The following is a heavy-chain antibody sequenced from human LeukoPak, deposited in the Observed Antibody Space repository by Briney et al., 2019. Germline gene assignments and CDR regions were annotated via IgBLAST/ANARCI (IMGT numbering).Heavy chain of an antibody. D-gene: IGHD6-13*01. CDR3: SLSSSWHSFDY. CDR2: MNPNSGNT. CDR1: GYTFTSYD. J-gene: IGHJ4*02. V-gene: IGHV1-8*01. Sequence: ASVKVSCRASGYTFTSYDINWVRQATGQGLEWMGWMNPNSGNTGYAQKFQGRVTITADKSTSTAYMELSSLRSEDTAVYYCSLSSSWHSFDYWGQGTLVTVSS.